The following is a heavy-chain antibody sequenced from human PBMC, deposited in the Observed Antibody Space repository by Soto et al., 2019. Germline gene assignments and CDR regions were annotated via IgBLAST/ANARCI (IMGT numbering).Heavy chain of an antibody. CDR2: INPNSGGP. D-gene: IGHD2-2*01. V-gene: IGHV1-2*02. J-gene: IGHJ4*01. Sequence: ASMKVSCKNAGYTFTGYYIHWVRQAPEQGLEWMGWINPNSGGPKYAQKFQGRVTMNRDTSISTAYMELSRVTSADTAVCYCAAWGDCRRASCLSFDFWGDGTLVTVS. CDR3: AAWGDCRRASCLSFDF. CDR1: GYTFTGYY.